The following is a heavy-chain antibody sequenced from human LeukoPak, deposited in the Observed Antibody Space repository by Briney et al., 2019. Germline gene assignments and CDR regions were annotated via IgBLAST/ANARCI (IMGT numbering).Heavy chain of an antibody. CDR1: GGTFSSYA. V-gene: IGHV1-69*06. Sequence: SVKVSCKASGGTFSSYAISWVRQAPGQGLEWMGGIIPIFGTANYAQKFQGRVTITADKSTSTAYMELSRLRSDDTAVYYCARVFSPSSGWYFPLDYWGQGTLVTVSS. CDR2: IIPIFGTA. CDR3: ARVFSPSSGWYFPLDY. J-gene: IGHJ4*02. D-gene: IGHD6-19*01.